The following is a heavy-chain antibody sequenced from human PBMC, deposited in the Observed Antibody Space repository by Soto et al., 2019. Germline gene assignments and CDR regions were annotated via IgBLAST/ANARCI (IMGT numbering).Heavy chain of an antibody. Sequence: QVQLVQSGAEVKKPGASVTVSCKASGFTFTTYGISWVRQAPGQGLEWMGWISAYNGNTNYAQKVQGRVTMTTDTSTSTAYVELRSLRADDTAVYYCARDEIAVAGEGDHWGQGTLVTVCS. D-gene: IGHD6-19*01. CDR1: GFTFTTYG. J-gene: IGHJ4*02. CDR2: ISAYNGNT. V-gene: IGHV1-18*01. CDR3: ARDEIAVAGEGDH.